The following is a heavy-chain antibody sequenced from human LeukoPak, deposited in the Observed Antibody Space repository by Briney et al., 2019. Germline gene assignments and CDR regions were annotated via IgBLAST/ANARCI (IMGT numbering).Heavy chain of an antibody. Sequence: SVKGRFTISRDHAKNSLYLQMNSLRVEDTAVYYRARASAPPSYYYYYGMDVWGQGTTVTVSS. J-gene: IGHJ6*02. V-gene: IGHV3-48*03. CDR3: ARASAPPSYYYYYGMDV.